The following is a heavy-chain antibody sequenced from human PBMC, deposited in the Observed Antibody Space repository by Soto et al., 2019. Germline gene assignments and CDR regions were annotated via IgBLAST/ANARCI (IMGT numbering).Heavy chain of an antibody. Sequence: EVQLLESGGGLVQPGGSLRLSCAASGFTFSSYAMSWVRQAPGKGLEWVSAISGSGGSTYYADSVKGRFTISRDNSKNTLYLQMNSLRAEDTAVYYCAKDPYFGDIVVVVAANPDYWGQGTLVTVSS. D-gene: IGHD2-15*01. CDR3: AKDPYFGDIVVVVAANPDY. CDR1: GFTFSSYA. J-gene: IGHJ4*02. CDR2: ISGSGGST. V-gene: IGHV3-23*01.